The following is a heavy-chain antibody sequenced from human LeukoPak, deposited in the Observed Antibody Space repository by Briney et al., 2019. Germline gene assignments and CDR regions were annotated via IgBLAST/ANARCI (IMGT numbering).Heavy chain of an antibody. Sequence: GGSLRLSCAASGFTFSSYSMNWVRQAPGKGLEWVSSISSSSSYIYYADSVKGRFTISRDNAKNSLYLQMNSLRAEDTAVYYCARGLSGNDAFDIWGQGTMVTVSS. CDR2: ISSSSSYI. J-gene: IGHJ3*02. CDR3: ARGLSGNDAFDI. D-gene: IGHD5-12*01. V-gene: IGHV3-21*01. CDR1: GFTFSSYS.